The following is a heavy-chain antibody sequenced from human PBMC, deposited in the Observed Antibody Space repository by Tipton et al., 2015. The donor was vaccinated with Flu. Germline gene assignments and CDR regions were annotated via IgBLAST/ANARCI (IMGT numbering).Heavy chain of an antibody. CDR1: GGSISSSSYY. Sequence: TLSLTCTVSGGSISSSSYYWGWIRQPPGKGLEWIGSIYYSGSTYYNPSLKSRVTISVDTSKNQFSLKLSSVTAADTAVYYCARRFWGGYSFDYWGQGTLVTVSS. CDR2: IYYSGST. D-gene: IGHD3-3*01. V-gene: IGHV4-39*01. J-gene: IGHJ4*02. CDR3: ARRFWGGYSFDY.